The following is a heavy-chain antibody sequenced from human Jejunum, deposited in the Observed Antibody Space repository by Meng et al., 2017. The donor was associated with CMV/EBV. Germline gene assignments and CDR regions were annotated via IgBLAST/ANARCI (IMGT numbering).Heavy chain of an antibody. V-gene: IGHV4-34*01. CDR1: GGSFSGYY. CDR3: ARYYCASSNCYPFDS. Sequence: GGSFSGYYWSWIRQSPGQRLGWVGQINHSGGTSYNPSLRRRVTVSEDTSKNQFSLRLTSVTAADTATYYCARYYCASSNCYPFDSWGQGEQVTVSS. CDR2: INHSGGT. J-gene: IGHJ4*02. D-gene: IGHD2-2*01.